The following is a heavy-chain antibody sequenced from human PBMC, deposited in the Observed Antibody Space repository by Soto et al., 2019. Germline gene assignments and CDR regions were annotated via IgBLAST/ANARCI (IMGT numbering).Heavy chain of an antibody. CDR2: INHSGST. J-gene: IGHJ4*02. CDR3: ARGWGCTSDY. V-gene: IGHV4-34*01. CDR1: GGSFSGYH. Sequence: QVQLQQWGAGLLKPSETLSLTCAVYGGSFSGYHWNWIRQPPGKGLEWIGEINHSGSTNYNPSLKVRVTRSVDTSTNQFSLKLSSVTAADTAVYYCARGWGCTSDYWGQGTLVTVSS. D-gene: IGHD3-16*01.